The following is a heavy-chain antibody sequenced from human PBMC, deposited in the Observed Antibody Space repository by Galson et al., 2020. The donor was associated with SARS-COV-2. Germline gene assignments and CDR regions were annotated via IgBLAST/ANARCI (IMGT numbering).Heavy chain of an antibody. V-gene: IGHV4-4*02. J-gene: IGHJ4*02. Sequence: SETLSLTCVVSGGSISSNNWWSWVRQPPGKGLEWIGEIYHTGTTNDNPSLESRLIISVDKSKNQFSLRLRSVTAADTAVYYCAKDGGLWRYDFWTGYYPYFDYWGQGTLVTAPS. CDR2: IYHTGTT. D-gene: IGHD3-3*01. CDR1: GGSISSNNW. CDR3: AKDGGLWRYDFWTGYYPYFDY.